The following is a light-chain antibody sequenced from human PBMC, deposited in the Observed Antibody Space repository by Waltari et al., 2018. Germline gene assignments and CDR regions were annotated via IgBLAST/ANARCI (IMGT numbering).Light chain of an antibody. CDR1: EDITNY. J-gene: IGKJ5*01. CDR3: QQYHDLPT. V-gene: IGKV1-33*01. Sequence: DIQMTQSPSSLSASVGDRVTITCQATEDITNYLNWYQQKPGKAPKRLIYEASNLETGVPSRFSGSGSGSDFTFASSRLQPEDVATYYCQQYHDLPTFGQGTRLEIK. CDR2: EAS.